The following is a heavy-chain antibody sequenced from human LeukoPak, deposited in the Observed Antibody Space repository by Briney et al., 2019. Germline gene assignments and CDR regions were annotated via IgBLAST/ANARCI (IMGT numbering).Heavy chain of an antibody. V-gene: IGHV1-69*13. Sequence: SVKVSCKASGGTFSSYAISWVRQAPGQGLEWMGGIIPIFGPANYAQKFQGRVTITADESTSTAYMELSSLRSEDTAVYYCARAPHTIVVVPAAILEYYYYMDVWGKGTTVTVSS. CDR3: ARAPHTIVVVPAAILEYYYYMDV. CDR2: IIPIFGPA. D-gene: IGHD2-2*02. J-gene: IGHJ6*03. CDR1: GGTFSSYA.